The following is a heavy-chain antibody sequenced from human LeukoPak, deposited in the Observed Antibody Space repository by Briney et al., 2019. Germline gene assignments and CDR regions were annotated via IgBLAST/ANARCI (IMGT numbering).Heavy chain of an antibody. V-gene: IGHV3-66*01. CDR3: ARDHVYCSSTSCHDY. Sequence: GGSLRLSCAASGFTASSNYMSWVRQAPGKGLEWVSVIYSGGSTYYADSVKGRFTISRDNSKNTLYLQMNSLRAEDTAVYYCARDHVYCSSTSCHDYWGQGTLVTVSS. CDR1: GFTASSNY. J-gene: IGHJ4*02. CDR2: IYSGGST. D-gene: IGHD2-2*01.